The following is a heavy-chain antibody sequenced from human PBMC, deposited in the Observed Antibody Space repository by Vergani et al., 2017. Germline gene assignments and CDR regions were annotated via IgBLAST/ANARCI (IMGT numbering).Heavy chain of an antibody. V-gene: IGHV3-73*02. J-gene: IGHJ3*02. CDR2: IRNKANNYAT. Sequence: EVQLVESGGGLVQPGGSVKVSCAASGITFSGSAMHWVRQSSGKGLEWVGRIRNKANNYATAYAASVKGRFTISRDDAKNTTYLQMNSLKTEDTAVYYCTRMGYCSRTSCVEAFDIWGQGTMVTVSS. D-gene: IGHD2-2*01. CDR3: TRMGYCSRTSCVEAFDI. CDR1: GITFSGSA.